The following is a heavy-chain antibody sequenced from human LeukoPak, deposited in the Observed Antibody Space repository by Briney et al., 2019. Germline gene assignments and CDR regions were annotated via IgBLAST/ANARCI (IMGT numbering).Heavy chain of an antibody. Sequence: GGSLRLSCSASGFTFSSYAMHWVRQAPGKGLEYVSAINRNGGITFYANSMKGRFTISRDDSKNTLYLQMSSLRAEDTAIYYCVKGVAARLDYWGQGTLVTVSS. CDR1: GFTFSSYA. V-gene: IGHV3-64D*09. CDR3: VKGVAARLDY. CDR2: INRNGGIT. D-gene: IGHD6-6*01. J-gene: IGHJ4*02.